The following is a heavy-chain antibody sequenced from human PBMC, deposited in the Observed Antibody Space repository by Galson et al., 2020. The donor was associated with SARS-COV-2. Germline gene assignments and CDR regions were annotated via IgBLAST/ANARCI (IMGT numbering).Heavy chain of an antibody. D-gene: IGHD3-22*01. V-gene: IGHV1-69*05. Sequence: ASVKISCKASGGTFSNYAIRLVRQAPGQGLEWMGGIIHFLGTPNYAPKFQDRVTITTDESTSTAYMELNSLKSDDTAVYYCARGHAHYDNSGYLTGWFDPWRQGSLVTVSS. CDR1: GGTFSNYA. CDR2: IIHFLGTP. J-gene: IGHJ5*02. CDR3: ARGHAHYDNSGYLTGWFDP.